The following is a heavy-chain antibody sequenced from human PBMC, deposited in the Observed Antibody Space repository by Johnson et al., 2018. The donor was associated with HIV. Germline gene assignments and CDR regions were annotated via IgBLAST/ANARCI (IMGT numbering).Heavy chain of an antibody. CDR2: ISYDGSNK. CDR3: ARDQGSGWYSPHAFDI. J-gene: IGHJ3*02. D-gene: IGHD6-19*01. Sequence: VQLVESGGGLVQPGRSLRLSCTSSAFTFSSYAMHWVRQAPCKGLEWVAVISYDGSNKYYADSVKGRFTISRDNAKNSLYLQMNSLRAEDTAVYYCARDQGSGWYSPHAFDIWGQGTMVTVSS. V-gene: IGHV3-30-3*01. CDR1: AFTFSSYA.